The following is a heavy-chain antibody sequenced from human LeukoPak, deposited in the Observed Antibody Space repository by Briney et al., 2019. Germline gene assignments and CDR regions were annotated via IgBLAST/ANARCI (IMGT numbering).Heavy chain of an antibody. D-gene: IGHD6-13*01. J-gene: IGHJ5*02. CDR3: ARGSSSWYSGGWFDP. CDR2: MNPNSGNT. V-gene: IGHV1-8*02. CDR1: GYTFTGYY. Sequence: ASVKVSRKASGYTFTGYYMHWVRRAPGQGLEWMGWMNPNSGNTGYAQKFQGRVTMTRNTSISTAYMELSSLRSEDTAVYYCARGSSSWYSGGWFDPWGQGTLVTVSS.